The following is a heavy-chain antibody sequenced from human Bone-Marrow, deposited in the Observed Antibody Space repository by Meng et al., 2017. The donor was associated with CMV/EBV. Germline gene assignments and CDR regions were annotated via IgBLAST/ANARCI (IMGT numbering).Heavy chain of an antibody. V-gene: IGHV4-34*01. CDR2: VNHSGST. J-gene: IGHJ4*02. D-gene: IGHD6-13*01. Sequence: SETLSLTCAVDGGSFSGYYWTWIRQSPGKGLEWIGEVNHSGSTNYNPSLKSRVTISIDSSKSQFSLRLTSVTAADTAVFYCARKRIEAAGVRGYFDYWGQGPLVPVSS. CDR3: ARKRIEAAGVRGYFDY. CDR1: GGSFSGYY.